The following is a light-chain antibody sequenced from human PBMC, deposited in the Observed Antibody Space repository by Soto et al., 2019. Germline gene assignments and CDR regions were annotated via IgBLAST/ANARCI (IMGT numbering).Light chain of an antibody. CDR3: QQRSNWL. J-gene: IGKJ4*01. CDR1: QSVSSY. V-gene: IGKV3-11*01. CDR2: DAS. Sequence: EIVLTQSPATLSLSPGERATRSCRASQSVSSYLAWFQQKPGQAPRLLIYDASNRATGIPARFSGSGSGTDCTLTNSSLEPEDFAVYYCQQRSNWLFGGGTKVEIK.